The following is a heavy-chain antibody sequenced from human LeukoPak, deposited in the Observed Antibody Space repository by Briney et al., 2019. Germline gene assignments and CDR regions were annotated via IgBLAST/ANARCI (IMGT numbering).Heavy chain of an antibody. V-gene: IGHV1-2*03. D-gene: IGHD4-23*01. J-gene: IGHJ4*01. CDR2: INPNIGGT. Sequence: LAASVKVSCKASGYTFTAYYVHWVRQAPGQGLEWMGWINPNIGGTNYAQKFQGRVTMTRDTSISTAYMELSRLRSDDTAVYYCARIREWASTVGAFDYWGQGALVTVSS. CDR1: GYTFTAYY. CDR3: ARIREWASTVGAFDY.